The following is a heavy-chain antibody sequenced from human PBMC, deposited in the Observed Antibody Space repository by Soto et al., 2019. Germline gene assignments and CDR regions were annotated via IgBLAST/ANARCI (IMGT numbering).Heavy chain of an antibody. D-gene: IGHD6-6*01. CDR2: IYYSGST. CDR3: AREGSSSRYDYYYGMDV. CDR1: GGSISSYY. V-gene: IGHV4-59*01. J-gene: IGHJ6*02. Sequence: SETLSLTCTVSGGSISSYYWSWIRQPPGKGLEWIGYIYYSGSTNYNPSLKSRVTISVDTSKNQFSLKLSSVTAADTAVYYCAREGSSSRYDYYYGMDVWGQGTTVTVSS.